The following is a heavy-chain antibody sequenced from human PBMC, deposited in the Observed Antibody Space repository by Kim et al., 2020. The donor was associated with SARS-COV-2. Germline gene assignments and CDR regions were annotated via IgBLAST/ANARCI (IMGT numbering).Heavy chain of an antibody. V-gene: IGHV4-59*13. CDR1: VGSISSYY. Sequence: LSLPFPFSVGSISSYYWSWIRQPPGKGLEWIGYIYYSGSTNYNPSLKSRVTISVDTSKNQFSLKLSSVTAADTAVYYCARCLIAAAGTNCDYWGQGT. CDR3: ARCLIAAAGTNCDY. CDR2: IYYSGST. J-gene: IGHJ4*02. D-gene: IGHD6-13*01.